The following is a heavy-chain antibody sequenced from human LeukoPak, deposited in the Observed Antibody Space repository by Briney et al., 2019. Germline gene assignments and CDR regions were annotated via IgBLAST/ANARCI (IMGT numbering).Heavy chain of an antibody. V-gene: IGHV3-21*01. CDR1: GFTFSSYS. Sequence: GGSLRLSCAASGFTFSSYSMNWVRQAPGKGLEWVSSISRSSSYIYYADSVKGRFTISRDNAKNSLYLHMNSLRAEDTAVYYCARDFSPVVVTPRGYFDYWGQGTLVTVSS. CDR2: ISRSSSYI. J-gene: IGHJ4*02. CDR3: ARDFSPVVVTPRGYFDY. D-gene: IGHD3-22*01.